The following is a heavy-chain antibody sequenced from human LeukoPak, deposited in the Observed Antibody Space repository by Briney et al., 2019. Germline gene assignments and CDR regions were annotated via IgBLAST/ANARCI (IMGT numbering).Heavy chain of an antibody. CDR1: GGSISSSY. CDR2: IYYSGRT. J-gene: IGHJ5*02. Sequence: PSETLSLTCTVSGGSISSSYWSWIRQPPGKGLEWIAYIYYSGRTNYNPSLKSRVTISVDTSKNQFSLKLSSVTAADTAVYYCAARIQLWQRGGGRRFDPWGQGTLVTVSS. V-gene: IGHV4-59*08. D-gene: IGHD5-18*01. CDR3: AARIQLWQRGGGRRFDP.